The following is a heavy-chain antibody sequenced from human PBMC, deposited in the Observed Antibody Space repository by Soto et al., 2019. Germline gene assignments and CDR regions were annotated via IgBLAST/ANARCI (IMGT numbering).Heavy chain of an antibody. CDR2: IYTSGST. Sequence: SETLSLTCTVSGGSIGSYYWSWIRQPAGKGLEWIGRIYTSGSTNYNPSLKSRVTMSVDTSKNQFSLKLSSVTAADTAVYYCARDLELRYYYGMDVWGQGTTVTVSS. J-gene: IGHJ6*02. CDR3: ARDLELRYYYGMDV. CDR1: GGSIGSYY. V-gene: IGHV4-4*07. D-gene: IGHD1-7*01.